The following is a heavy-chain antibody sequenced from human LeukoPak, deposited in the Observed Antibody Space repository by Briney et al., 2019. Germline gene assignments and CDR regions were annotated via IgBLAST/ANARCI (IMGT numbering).Heavy chain of an antibody. J-gene: IGHJ4*02. CDR3: ATAYCGSYDFADY. CDR2: IYATGST. CDR1: GGSMSSLRCY. V-gene: IGHV4-61*09. D-gene: IGHD1-26*01. Sequence: PSQTLSLTCTVSGGSMSSLRCYWSWIRQPAGKGLEWIGQIYATGSTNYNPSLKSRVTISLDTSRNQFSLNLSYVTAADTAVYYCATAYCGSYDFADYWGQGILVTVSS.